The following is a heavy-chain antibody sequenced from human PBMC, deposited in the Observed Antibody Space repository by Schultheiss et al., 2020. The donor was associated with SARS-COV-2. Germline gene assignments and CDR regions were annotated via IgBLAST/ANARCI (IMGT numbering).Heavy chain of an antibody. J-gene: IGHJ6*03. CDR2: IYYSGST. D-gene: IGHD3-3*01. CDR3: ARRGDFWSGYYYYYYYYMDV. V-gene: IGHV4-34*01. Sequence: SETLSLTCAVYGGSFSGYYWSWIRQPPGKGLEWIGYIYYSGSTYYNPSLKSRVTISVDTSKNQFSLKLSSVTAADTAVYYCARRGDFWSGYYYYYYYYMDVWGKGTTVTVSS. CDR1: GGSFSGYY.